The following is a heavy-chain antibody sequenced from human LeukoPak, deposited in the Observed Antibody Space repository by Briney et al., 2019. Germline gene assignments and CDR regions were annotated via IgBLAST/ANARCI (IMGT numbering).Heavy chain of an antibody. V-gene: IGHV3-23*01. J-gene: IGHJ3*02. Sequence: GGSLRLSCAASGFTFSSYAMSWVRQAPGKGLEWVSAISGSGGSTYYADSVKGRFTISRDNSKNTLYLQMNSLRAEDTAVYYCAKIPAYDFWSGYIDAFDIWGQGIMVTVSS. CDR2: ISGSGGST. D-gene: IGHD3-3*01. CDR3: AKIPAYDFWSGYIDAFDI. CDR1: GFTFSSYA.